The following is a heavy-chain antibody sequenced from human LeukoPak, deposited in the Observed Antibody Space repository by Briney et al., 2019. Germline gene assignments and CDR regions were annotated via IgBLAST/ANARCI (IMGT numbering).Heavy chain of an antibody. CDR3: AKDPRDILTGDYDAFDI. Sequence: GASVKLSCKASGYTFTNYCMHWVRQAPGQGLEWMGIINPSVGSPIYAQTFQGRLTMTTDMSTSTVYMELSTLRSDDTAVYFCAKDPRDILTGDYDAFDIWGQGTMVTVSS. J-gene: IGHJ3*02. CDR1: GYTFTNYC. V-gene: IGHV1-46*01. D-gene: IGHD3-9*01. CDR2: INPSVGSP.